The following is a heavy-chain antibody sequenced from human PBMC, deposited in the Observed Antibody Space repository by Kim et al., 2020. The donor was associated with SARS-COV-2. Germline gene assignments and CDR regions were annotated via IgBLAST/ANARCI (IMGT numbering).Heavy chain of an antibody. Sequence: SETLSLTCAVSGGSISSSNWWSWVRQPPGKGLEWIGEIYHSGSTNYNPSLKSRVTISVDKSKNQFSLKLSSVTAADTAVYYCARGFFAIFRTGPYYYYGMDVWGQGTTVTVSS. V-gene: IGHV4-4*02. J-gene: IGHJ6*02. CDR3: ARGFFAIFRTGPYYYYGMDV. D-gene: IGHD3-9*01. CDR1: GGSISSSNW. CDR2: IYHSGST.